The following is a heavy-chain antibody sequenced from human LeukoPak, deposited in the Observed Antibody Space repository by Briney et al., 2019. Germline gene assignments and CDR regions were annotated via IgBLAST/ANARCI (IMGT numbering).Heavy chain of an antibody. Sequence: GGSLRLSCAASGFTFSSYGMHWVRQAPGKGLEWVAVIWYDGSNKYYADSVKGRFTISRDNSKNTLYLQMNSLRAEDTAVYYCARTYSSSWRDAFDIWGQGTMVTVSS. J-gene: IGHJ3*02. CDR1: GFTFSSYG. D-gene: IGHD6-13*01. V-gene: IGHV3-33*08. CDR2: IWYDGSNK. CDR3: ARTYSSSWRDAFDI.